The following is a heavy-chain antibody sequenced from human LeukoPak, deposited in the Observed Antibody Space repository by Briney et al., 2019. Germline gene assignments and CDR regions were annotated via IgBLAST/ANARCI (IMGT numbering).Heavy chain of an antibody. V-gene: IGHV3-7*01. D-gene: IGHD4-23*01. Sequence: GGSLRLSCAASGSTFTSYWMTWVRQAPGKGLEWVANIKQDGSEKYYVDSVKGRFTISRDNAKNSLYLQMNSLRAEDTAVYYCARNPYGGYFDYWGQGTLVTVSS. CDR1: GSTFTSYW. CDR2: IKQDGSEK. J-gene: IGHJ4*02. CDR3: ARNPYGGYFDY.